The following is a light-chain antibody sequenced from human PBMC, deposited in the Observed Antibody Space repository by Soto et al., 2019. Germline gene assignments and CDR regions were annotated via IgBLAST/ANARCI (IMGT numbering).Light chain of an antibody. V-gene: IGKV3-11*01. CDR3: QQRSNWPLLT. CDR1: QSVSNY. Sequence: EIVLTHSPATLSLSPVEISTLSCRASQSVSNYLAGYQQKPGQAPRLLIYDASTRATGIPARFSGTGYGTDFTLTISSLEPGDFAVYYCQQRSNWPLLTFGGGTKVDIK. CDR2: DAS. J-gene: IGKJ4*01.